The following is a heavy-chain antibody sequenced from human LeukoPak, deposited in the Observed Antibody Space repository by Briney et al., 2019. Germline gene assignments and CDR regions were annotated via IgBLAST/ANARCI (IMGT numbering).Heavy chain of an antibody. CDR1: GYTFTTYA. Sequence: ASVKVSCKASGYTFTTYAMHWVRQAPGQRLEWMGWVNGGNGDRKYSQKFQGRVTITRDTSASTAYMELSSLRSEDTAVFYCAREGAYSWGFDYWGQGTLLTVSS. CDR2: VNGGNGDR. CDR3: AREGAYSWGFDY. V-gene: IGHV1-3*01. D-gene: IGHD4-11*01. J-gene: IGHJ4*02.